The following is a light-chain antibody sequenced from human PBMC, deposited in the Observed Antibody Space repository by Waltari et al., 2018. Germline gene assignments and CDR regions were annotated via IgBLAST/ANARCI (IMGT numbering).Light chain of an antibody. Sequence: EIVLTQSPGTLALSPGERATLSCRVSQSVGRALAWYQQKPGQAPRILIYDAFSRATGISDKFSGSGSGTDFTLTISRVEPEDFAVYFCQMYVRLPVTFGQGTKVEVK. CDR3: QMYVRLPVT. CDR2: DAF. J-gene: IGKJ1*01. V-gene: IGKV3-20*01. CDR1: QSVGRA.